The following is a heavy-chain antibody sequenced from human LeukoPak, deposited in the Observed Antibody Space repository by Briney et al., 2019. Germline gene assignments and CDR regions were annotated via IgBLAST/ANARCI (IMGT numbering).Heavy chain of an antibody. CDR1: GYTLTELS. V-gene: IGHV1-24*01. J-gene: IGHJ4*02. CDR3: ARGEEVGDYGSGSYLDY. Sequence: ASVKVSCKVSGYTLTELSMHWVRQAPGKGLEWMGGFDPEDGETIYAQKFQGRVTMTEDTSTDTAYMELSSVTAADTAVYYCARGEEVGDYGSGSYLDYWGQGTLVTVSS. D-gene: IGHD3-10*01. CDR2: FDPEDGET.